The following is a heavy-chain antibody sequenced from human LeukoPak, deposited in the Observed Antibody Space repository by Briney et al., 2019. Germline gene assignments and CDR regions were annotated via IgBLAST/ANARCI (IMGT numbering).Heavy chain of an antibody. V-gene: IGHV1-18*01. J-gene: IGHJ6*03. CDR2: ISAYNGNT. CDR1: GYTFTSYG. Sequence: ASVKVSCKASGYTFTSYGISWVRQAPGQGLEWMGWISAYNGNTNYAQKLQGRVTMTTDTSTSTAYMELRSLRSEDTAVYYCARDVDSGYYYYMDVWGKGTTVTVSS. CDR3: ARDVDSGYYYYMDV. D-gene: IGHD3/OR15-3a*01.